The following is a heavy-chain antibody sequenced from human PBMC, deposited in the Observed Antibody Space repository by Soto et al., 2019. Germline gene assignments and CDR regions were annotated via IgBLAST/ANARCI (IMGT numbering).Heavy chain of an antibody. CDR2: ISGSGGST. J-gene: IGHJ4*02. D-gene: IGHD6-19*01. CDR3: ANQAVAGLWGLKIDY. V-gene: IGHV3-23*01. Sequence: GGSLRLSCAASGFTFSSYAMSWVRQAPGKGLEWVSAISGSGGSTYYADSVKGRFTISRDNSKNTLYLQMNSLRAEDTAVYYCANQAVAGLWGLKIDYWGQGTLVTVSS. CDR1: GFTFSSYA.